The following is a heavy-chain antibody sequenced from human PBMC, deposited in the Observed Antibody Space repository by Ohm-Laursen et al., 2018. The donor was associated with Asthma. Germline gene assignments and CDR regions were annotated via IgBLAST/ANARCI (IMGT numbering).Heavy chain of an antibody. J-gene: IGHJ4*02. D-gene: IGHD2-2*01. CDR3: AHAYCSSTSCPTYSFDY. Sequence: TQTLTLTCTFSGFSLSTSGVGVGWIRQPPGKALEWLALIYWDDDKRYSPSLKSRLTITKDTSIHQVVLTMTNMDPVDTATYYCAHAYCSSTSCPTYSFDYWGQGTLVTVSS. V-gene: IGHV2-5*02. CDR2: IYWDDDK. CDR1: GFSLSTSGVG.